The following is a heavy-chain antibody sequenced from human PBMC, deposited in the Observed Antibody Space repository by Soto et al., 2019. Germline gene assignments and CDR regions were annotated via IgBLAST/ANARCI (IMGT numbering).Heavy chain of an antibody. D-gene: IGHD5-18*01. CDR3: AGDGYSHGPSTYYYYGMDV. CDR2: INPSGGST. V-gene: IGHV1-46*01. J-gene: IGHJ6*02. CDR1: GYTFTSYY. Sequence: ASVKVSCKASGYTFTSYYMHWVRQAPGQGLEWMGIINPSGGSTSYAQKFQGRVTMTRDTSTSTVYMELSSLRSEDTAVYYCAGDGYSHGPSTYYYYGMDVWGQGTTLTVSS.